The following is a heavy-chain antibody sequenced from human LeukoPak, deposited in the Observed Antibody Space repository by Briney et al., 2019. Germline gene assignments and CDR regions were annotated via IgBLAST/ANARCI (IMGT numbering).Heavy chain of an antibody. CDR2: INPNSGGT. V-gene: IGHV1-2*02. J-gene: IGHJ1*01. D-gene: IGHD3-22*01. CDR1: GYTFTGYY. CDR3: ARDSYYDSSGYYSSEYFQH. Sequence: GASVKVSCNASGYTFTGYYMHWVRQAPGQGLEWMGWINPNSGGTNYAQKFQGRVTMTRDTSISTAYMELSRLRSDDTAAYYCARDSYYDSSGYYSSEYFQHWGQGTLVTVSS.